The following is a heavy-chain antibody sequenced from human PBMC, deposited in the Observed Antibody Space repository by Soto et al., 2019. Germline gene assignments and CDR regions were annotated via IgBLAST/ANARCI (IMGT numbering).Heavy chain of an antibody. Sequence: QVQLVESGGGVVQPGRSLRLSCAASGFIFSSYGMHWVRQAPGKGLEWVAVIWYDGSNQEYADSVKGRFTISRDNSKNTLYMQMNSVRAEYTAVYYCARDFSYGMDVWGQGTTVTVSS. V-gene: IGHV3-33*01. CDR1: GFIFSSYG. CDR2: IWYDGSNQ. CDR3: ARDFSYGMDV. J-gene: IGHJ6*02.